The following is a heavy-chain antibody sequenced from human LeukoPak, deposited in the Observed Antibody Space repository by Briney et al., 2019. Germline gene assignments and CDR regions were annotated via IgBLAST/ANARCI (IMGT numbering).Heavy chain of an antibody. CDR2: IYSGGST. J-gene: IGHJ4*02. Sequence: PGGSLRLSCAASGFTVSSNYMSWVRQAPGKGLEWVSVIYSGGSTYYADSVKGRFTISRDNSKNTLYLQMNSLRAEDTAVYYCAKGNTYYYDSSGYSYFDNWGQGTLVTVSS. CDR1: GFTVSSNY. CDR3: AKGNTYYYDSSGYSYFDN. D-gene: IGHD3-22*01. V-gene: IGHV3-66*01.